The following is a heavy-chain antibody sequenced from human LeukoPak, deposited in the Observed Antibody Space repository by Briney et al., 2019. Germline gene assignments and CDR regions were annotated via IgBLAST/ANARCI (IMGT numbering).Heavy chain of an antibody. Sequence: GGSLRLSCAASGFTFSNYAMIWVRQAPGKGLEWVSGIDTSGSFTYYADSVKGRFTISRDNSKNTLYLQVNSLRAEDTAIYYCAKGGSATITTGGFDPWGQGTLVTVSS. CDR2: IDTSGSFT. CDR3: AKGGSATITTGGFDP. D-gene: IGHD4-11*01. CDR1: GFTFSNYA. J-gene: IGHJ5*02. V-gene: IGHV3-23*05.